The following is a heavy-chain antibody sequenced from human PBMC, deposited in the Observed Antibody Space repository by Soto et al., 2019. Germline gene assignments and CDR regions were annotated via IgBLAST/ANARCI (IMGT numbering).Heavy chain of an antibody. CDR2: SSDSGTFT. D-gene: IGHD1-1*01. Sequence: GGSLRLSCAASGFTFSDYYMSWIRQAPGKGLEWLSYSSDSGTFTRYADSVKGRFAISRDNAKNSLYLQINSLRGEDTAIYYCARSGDNYNLLDYWGQGTPVTVSS. CDR1: GFTFSDYY. CDR3: ARSGDNYNLLDY. J-gene: IGHJ4*02. V-gene: IGHV3-11*06.